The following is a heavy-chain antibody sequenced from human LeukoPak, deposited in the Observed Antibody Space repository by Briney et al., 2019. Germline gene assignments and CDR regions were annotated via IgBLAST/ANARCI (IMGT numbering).Heavy chain of an antibody. CDR2: ISAYNDKT. J-gene: IGHJ4*02. V-gene: IGHV1-18*01. Sequence: ASVKVSCKASGYTFTTYDINWVRQAPGQGLEWMGWISAYNDKTNYAQKFQGRVTMAKDTSTSTAYMELRSLRSDDTAVYYCARGAGGFGGWPRPFDYWGQGTLVTVSS. CDR3: ARGAGGFGGWPRPFDY. CDR1: GYTFTTYD. D-gene: IGHD6-19*01.